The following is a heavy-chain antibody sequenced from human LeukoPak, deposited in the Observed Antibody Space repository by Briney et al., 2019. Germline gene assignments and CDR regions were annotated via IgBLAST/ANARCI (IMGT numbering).Heavy chain of an antibody. Sequence: GGSLRLSCAASEFTFNSYWMHWVRQAPGKGLVWVSRISSDGRSTNYADSVKGRFTISRDNAKNTLYLQMNSLRAEDTAVYYCARGHFDYSGGCLGIWGQGTVVTVSS. D-gene: IGHD6-19*01. V-gene: IGHV3-74*01. J-gene: IGHJ3*02. CDR3: ARGHFDYSGGCLGI. CDR1: EFTFNSYW. CDR2: ISSDGRST.